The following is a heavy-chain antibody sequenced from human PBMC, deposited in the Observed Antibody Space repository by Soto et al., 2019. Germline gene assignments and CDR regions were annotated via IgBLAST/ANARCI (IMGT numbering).Heavy chain of an antibody. J-gene: IGHJ5*02. D-gene: IGHD3-3*01. Sequence: QVQLVESGGGVVQPGRSLRLSCAASGFTFSNYAIHWVRQAPGRGLEWVTVISFDGSNKYYADSVKGRFTISRDNSKTTVYLQLNSLRVEDTAVYYCAKHGIALDHTLSQPNWFDPWGQGTLVTVSS. CDR2: ISFDGSNK. V-gene: IGHV3-30*18. CDR1: GFTFSNYA. CDR3: AKHGIALDHTLSQPNWFDP.